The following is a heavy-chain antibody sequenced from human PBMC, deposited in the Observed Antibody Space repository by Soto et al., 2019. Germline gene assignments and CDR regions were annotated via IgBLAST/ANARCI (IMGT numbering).Heavy chain of an antibody. J-gene: IGHJ3*02. D-gene: IGHD4-17*01. CDR2: IIPIFGTA. CDR3: ASEIYGGKPAAFDI. Sequence: QVQLVQSGAEVKKPGSSVKVSCKASGGTFSSYAISWVRQAPGQGLEWMGGIIPIFGTANYAQKFQGRVTITADESTSSAYMELSSLRSEDTAVYYCASEIYGGKPAAFDIWGQGTMVTVSS. CDR1: GGTFSSYA. V-gene: IGHV1-69*01.